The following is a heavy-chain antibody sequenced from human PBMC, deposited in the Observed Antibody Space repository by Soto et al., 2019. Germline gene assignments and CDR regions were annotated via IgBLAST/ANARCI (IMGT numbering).Heavy chain of an antibody. CDR3: ASGPELELRHYYGRNV. CDR2: IYYSGST. V-gene: IGHV4-61*01. CDR1: GGSVSSGSYY. Sequence: PSETLSLTCTVSGGSVSSGSYYWSWIRQPQGKGLEWIGYIYYSGSTNYNPSLNSRVTISVDTSKSRFSLKLSSVTAAETAVYDCASGPELELRHYYGRNVWGQGTTCTV. D-gene: IGHD1-7*01. J-gene: IGHJ6*02.